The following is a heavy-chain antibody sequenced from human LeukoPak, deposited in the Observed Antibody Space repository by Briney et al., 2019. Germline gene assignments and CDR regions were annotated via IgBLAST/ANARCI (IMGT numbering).Heavy chain of an antibody. CDR3: ARISHDYGGLYNWFDP. J-gene: IGHJ5*02. Sequence: SVKVSCKASGGTFSSYAISWVRQAPGQGLEWMGGIIPIFGTANYAQKFQGRVAITADESTSTAYMELSSLRSEDTAVYYCARISHDYGGLYNWFDPWGQGTLVTVSS. D-gene: IGHD4-23*01. V-gene: IGHV1-69*13. CDR1: GGTFSSYA. CDR2: IIPIFGTA.